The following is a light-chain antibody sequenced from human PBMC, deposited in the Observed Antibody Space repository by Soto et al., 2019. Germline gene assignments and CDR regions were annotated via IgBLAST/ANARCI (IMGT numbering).Light chain of an antibody. V-gene: IGLV2-8*01. J-gene: IGLJ2*01. CDR2: EVS. CDR3: SSYAGSNNVV. CDR1: SSDVGGDNY. Sequence: QSALTQPPSASGSPGQSVTISCTGTSSDVGGDNYVSWYQQHPGKAPKLMIYEVSKRPSGVPERFSGSKSGHTASLTVSGLQAEDAADYYCSSYAGSNNVVFGGGTKVTVL.